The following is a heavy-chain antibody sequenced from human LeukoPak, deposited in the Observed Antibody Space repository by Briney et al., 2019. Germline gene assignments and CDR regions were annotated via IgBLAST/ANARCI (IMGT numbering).Heavy chain of an antibody. Sequence: SETLSLTCTVSGGSVSSGDYYWSWIRQPPGKGLEWIGYIYYSGSTYYNPSLKSRVTISVDTSKNQFSLKLSSVTAADTAVYYCARDGYNFAVDYWGQGTLVTVSS. J-gene: IGHJ4*02. V-gene: IGHV4-30-4*01. CDR2: IYYSGST. CDR3: ARDGYNFAVDY. CDR1: GGSVSSGDYY. D-gene: IGHD5-24*01.